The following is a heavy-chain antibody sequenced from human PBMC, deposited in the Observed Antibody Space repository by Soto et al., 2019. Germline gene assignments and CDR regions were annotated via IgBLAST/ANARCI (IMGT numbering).Heavy chain of an antibody. D-gene: IGHD6-19*01. CDR3: ARQRWYSNGWFGFDI. CDR1: GGSISSSGYY. J-gene: IGHJ3*02. Sequence: QVQLQESGPGLVKPSETLSLTCTVSGGSISSSGYYWGWIRQPPGKGLEWIGTMYYSGTTYYNPYLKSRITIFVDTSQNQFSLKMNSVTAADTAVYYCARQRWYSNGWFGFDIWGQGTMVTVS. CDR2: MYYSGTT. V-gene: IGHV4-39*01.